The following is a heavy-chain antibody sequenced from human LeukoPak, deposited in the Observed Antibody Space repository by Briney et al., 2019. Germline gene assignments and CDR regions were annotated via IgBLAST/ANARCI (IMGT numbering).Heavy chain of an antibody. J-gene: IGHJ3*02. CDR1: GFTFSSYW. Sequence: TGGSLRLSCAASGFTFSSYWMHWVRQAPGKGLVWVSRINSDGSSTSYADSVKGRFTISRDNAKNTLYLQMNSLRAEDTAAYYCAREEAYYDFWSGYYRRGNDAFDIWGQGTMVTVSS. V-gene: IGHV3-74*01. CDR2: INSDGSST. D-gene: IGHD3-3*01. CDR3: AREEAYYDFWSGYYRRGNDAFDI.